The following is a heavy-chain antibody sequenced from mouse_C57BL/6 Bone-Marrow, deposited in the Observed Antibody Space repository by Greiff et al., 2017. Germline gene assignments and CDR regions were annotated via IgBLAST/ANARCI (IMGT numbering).Heavy chain of an antibody. J-gene: IGHJ4*01. CDR1: GYTFTSYW. D-gene: IGHD2-1*01. CDR3: AREEGYYGNYEREDYAMDY. Sequence: QVQLQQPGAELVMPGASVKLSCKASGYTFTSYWMHWVKQRPGQGLEWIGEIDPSDSYTNYNQTFKGKSTLTVDKSSSTAYMQLSSLTSEDSAVYYCAREEGYYGNYEREDYAMDYWGQGTSVTVSS. V-gene: IGHV1-69*01. CDR2: IDPSDSYT.